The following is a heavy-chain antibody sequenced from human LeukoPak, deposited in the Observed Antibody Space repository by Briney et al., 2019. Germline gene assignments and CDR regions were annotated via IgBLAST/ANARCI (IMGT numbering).Heavy chain of an antibody. D-gene: IGHD2-8*01. Sequence: GGSLRLSCAASGFTFSSYSMNWVRQAPGKGLEWVSSISSSSSYIYYADSVKGRFTISRDNAKKSLYLQMNSLKAEDTAVYYWARDGVLMVYAIYYWGQGTLVTVSS. J-gene: IGHJ4*02. CDR2: ISSSSSYI. CDR3: ARDGVLMVYAIYY. CDR1: GFTFSSYS. V-gene: IGHV3-21*01.